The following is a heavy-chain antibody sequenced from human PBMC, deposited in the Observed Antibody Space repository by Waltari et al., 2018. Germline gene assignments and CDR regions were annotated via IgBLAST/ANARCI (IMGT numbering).Heavy chain of an antibody. D-gene: IGHD2-15*01. V-gene: IGHV1-69*02. Sequence: QVQLVQSGAEVKKPGSSVKVSCKASGGTFSSYTISWVRQAPGQGLEWMGRITPILGIANYAKKFQGRVTITADKSPSTAYMELSSLRSEDTAVYYCARAHCSGGSCSPFDYWGQGTLVTVSS. CDR1: GGTFSSYT. J-gene: IGHJ4*02. CDR3: ARAHCSGGSCSPFDY. CDR2: ITPILGIA.